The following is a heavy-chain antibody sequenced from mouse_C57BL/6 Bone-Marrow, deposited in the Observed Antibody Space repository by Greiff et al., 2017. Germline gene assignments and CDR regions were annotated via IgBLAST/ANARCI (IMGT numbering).Heavy chain of an antibody. V-gene: IGHV1-4*01. Sequence: VQLQQSGAELARPGASVKMSCKASGYTFTSYTMHWVKQRPGQGLEWIGYINPSSGYTKYTQKFKDKATLTADKSSSAAYMQLSSLTSEDSAVYYCARFLYAMDYWGQGTSVTVSS. J-gene: IGHJ4*01. CDR2: INPSSGYT. CDR3: ARFLYAMDY. CDR1: GYTFTSYT.